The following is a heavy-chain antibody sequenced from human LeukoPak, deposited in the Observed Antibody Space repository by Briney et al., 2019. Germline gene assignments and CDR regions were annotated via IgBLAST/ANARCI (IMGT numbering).Heavy chain of an antibody. V-gene: IGHV3-48*01. CDR1: GFTFSIYS. CDR2: IGSSSSTI. Sequence: AGGSLRLSCAASGFTFSIYSMNWVRQAPGKGLEWVSYIGSSSSTIFYADSVKGRFTISRDNAKNSLYLQMNSLRGEDTAVYYCAREVIFGVVPDAFDIWGQGTMVTVSS. J-gene: IGHJ3*02. D-gene: IGHD3-3*01. CDR3: AREVIFGVVPDAFDI.